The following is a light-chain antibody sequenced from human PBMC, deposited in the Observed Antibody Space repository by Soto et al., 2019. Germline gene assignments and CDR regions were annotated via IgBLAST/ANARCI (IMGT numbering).Light chain of an antibody. Sequence: EVVLTQSPATLSLSPGERVTLSCRASQSVRKYLAWYQQKPGQAPRLLIYGASSRATGIPDRFSGSGSGTDFTLTISRLEPEDFAVYYCQQYGSSPTFGQGTKVDIK. V-gene: IGKV3-20*01. J-gene: IGKJ1*01. CDR2: GAS. CDR3: QQYGSSPT. CDR1: QSVRKY.